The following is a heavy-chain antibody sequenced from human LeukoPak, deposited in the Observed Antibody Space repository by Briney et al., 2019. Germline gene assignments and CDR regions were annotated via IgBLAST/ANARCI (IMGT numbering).Heavy chain of an antibody. D-gene: IGHD3-3*01. CDR3: ARDSRFPGSGYYYYGMDV. CDR1: GYTFTSYG. V-gene: IGHV1-18*01. Sequence: ASVKVSCKASGYTFTSYGISWVRQAPGQGLEWMGWISAYNGNTNYAQKLQGRVTMTTDTSTSTAYMELRSLRSDDTAVYYCARDSRFPGSGYYYYGMDVWGQGTTVTVSS. J-gene: IGHJ6*02. CDR2: ISAYNGNT.